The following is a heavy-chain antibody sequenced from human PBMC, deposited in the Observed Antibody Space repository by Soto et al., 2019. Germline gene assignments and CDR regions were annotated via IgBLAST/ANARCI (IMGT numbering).Heavy chain of an antibody. CDR3: ARIFGVVINY. J-gene: IGHJ4*02. V-gene: IGHV1-69*05. CDR1: GGTFSSYA. D-gene: IGHD3-3*01. CDR2: IIPIFGNT. Sequence: SVDVSCLSCGGTFSSYARSWVRQAPGQGLEWMGGIIPIFGNTNYAQKLQGRVTMSTDTSTSTAYMELRSLRSDDTAVYYCARIFGVVINYWGQGTLVTVSS.